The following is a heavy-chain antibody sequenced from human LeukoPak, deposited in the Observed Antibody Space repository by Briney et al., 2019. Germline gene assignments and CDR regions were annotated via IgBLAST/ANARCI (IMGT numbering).Heavy chain of an antibody. CDR3: ARQRKGAYYYDSSVPFDY. V-gene: IGHV4-39*01. Sequence: PSETLSLTCTVSGGSISSSSYYWGWIRQPPGKGLEWIGSIYYSGSTYYNPSLKSRVTISVDTSKNQLSLKLSSVTAADTAVYYCARQRKGAYYYDSSVPFDYWGQGTLVTVSS. CDR2: IYYSGST. J-gene: IGHJ4*02. D-gene: IGHD3-22*01. CDR1: GGSISSSSYY.